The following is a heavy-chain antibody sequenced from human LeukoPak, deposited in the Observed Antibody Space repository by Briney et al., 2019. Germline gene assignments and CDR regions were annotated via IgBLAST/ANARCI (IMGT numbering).Heavy chain of an antibody. CDR1: GFTFSSYG. CDR3: ARDCSSTSCYFDY. D-gene: IGHD2-2*01. J-gene: IGHJ4*02. V-gene: IGHV3-33*01. CDR2: IWYDGSNK. Sequence: GRSLRLSCAASGFTFSSYGMHGVRQAPGKGLEGVAVIWYDGSNKYYADSVKGRFTISRDNSKNTLYLQMNSLRAEDTAVYYCARDCSSTSCYFDYWGQGTLVTVSS.